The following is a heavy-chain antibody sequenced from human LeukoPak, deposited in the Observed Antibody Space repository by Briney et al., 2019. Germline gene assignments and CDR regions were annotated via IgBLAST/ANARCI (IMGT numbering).Heavy chain of an antibody. V-gene: IGHV1-69*04. CDR1: GGTFSSYA. CDR3: ARAPALWFNWFDP. CDR2: IIPILGIA. Sequence: SVKVSCKASGGTFSSYAISWVRQAPGQGLEWMGRIIPILGIANYAQKFQGRVTITADKSTSTAYMELSSLRSEDTAVYYCARAPALWFNWFDPWGQGTLVTVSS. D-gene: IGHD3-10*01. J-gene: IGHJ5*02.